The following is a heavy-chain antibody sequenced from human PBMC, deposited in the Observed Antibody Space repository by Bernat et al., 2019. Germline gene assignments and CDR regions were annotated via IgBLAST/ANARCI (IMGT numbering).Heavy chain of an antibody. Sequence: QVQLVESGGGVVQPGRSLRLSCAASGFTFSSYAMHWVRQAPGKGLEWVAVISYDGSNKYYADSVKGRFTISRDNSKNTLYLQMNSLRAEETDVYYCARDMVIRVYDIDYWGQGTLVNVS. CDR1: GFTFSSYA. V-gene: IGHV3-30-3*01. J-gene: IGHJ4*02. CDR2: ISYDGSNK. CDR3: ARDMVIRVYDIDY. D-gene: IGHD2-8*01.